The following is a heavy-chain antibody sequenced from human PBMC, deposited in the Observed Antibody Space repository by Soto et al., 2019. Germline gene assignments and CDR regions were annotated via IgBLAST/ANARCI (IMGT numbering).Heavy chain of an antibody. CDR1: GFTFASYA. J-gene: IGHJ6*02. V-gene: IGHV3-23*01. D-gene: IGHD6-13*01. CDR3: AKGLEPYISAAAPRRGMDV. CDR2: ISGGGRST. Sequence: GGSLRLSCAASGFTFASYAMSWVRQTPGKGLEWVSGISGGGRSTYYADSVKGRFTISRDNSKNTLYLQMNSLRAEDTAVYYCAKGLEPYISAAAPRRGMDVWGLGTTVTVSS.